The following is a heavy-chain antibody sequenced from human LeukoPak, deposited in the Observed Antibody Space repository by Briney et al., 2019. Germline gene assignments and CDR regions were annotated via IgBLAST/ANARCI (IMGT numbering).Heavy chain of an antibody. V-gene: IGHV1-69*06. J-gene: IGHJ4*02. CDR3: ARGSSTDYCSSTSCYAVDY. D-gene: IGHD2-2*01. Sequence: ASVKVSCKASGGTFSSYAISWVRQAPGQGLEWMGGIIPIFGTANYAQKFQGRVTITADKSTSTAYMELSSLRSEDTAVYYCARGSSTDYCSSTSCYAVDYWGREPWSPSPQ. CDR1: GGTFSSYA. CDR2: IIPIFGTA.